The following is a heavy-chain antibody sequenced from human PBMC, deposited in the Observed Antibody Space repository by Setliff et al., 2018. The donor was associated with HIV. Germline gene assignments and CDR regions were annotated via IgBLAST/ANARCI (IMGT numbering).Heavy chain of an antibody. D-gene: IGHD3-3*01. CDR2: IYYSGST. CDR1: GGSISSGDYY. V-gene: IGHV4-61*08. J-gene: IGHJ6*02. CDR3: ARIFGDQGYYYGMDV. Sequence: PSETLSLTCTVSGGSISSGDYYWSWIRQPPGKGLEWLGYIYYSGSTNYNPSLKSRVTISVDTSKNQFSLKLSSVIAADTAVYYCARIFGDQGYYYGMDVWGQGTTVTVSS.